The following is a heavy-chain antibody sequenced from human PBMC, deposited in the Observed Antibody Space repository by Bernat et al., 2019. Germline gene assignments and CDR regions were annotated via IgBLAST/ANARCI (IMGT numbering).Heavy chain of an antibody. D-gene: IGHD3-10*01. CDR1: GGSVSSGSYY. J-gene: IGHJ5*02. CDR3: ARGRITMVRGGIGQDWFDP. V-gene: IGHV4-61*01. CDR2: IYYSGST. Sequence: QVQLQESGPGLVKPSETLSLTCTVSGGSVSSGSYYWSWIRQPPGKGLEWIGYIYYSGSTNYNPALKSRVTISVDTSKNQFSLKLSSVTAADTAVYYCARGRITMVRGGIGQDWFDPWGQGTLVTVSS.